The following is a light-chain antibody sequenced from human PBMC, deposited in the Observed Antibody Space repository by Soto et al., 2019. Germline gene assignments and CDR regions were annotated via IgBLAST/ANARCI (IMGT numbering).Light chain of an antibody. V-gene: IGKV3-15*01. CDR2: GAS. CDR3: QQYKNWPL. CDR1: HSVNSH. J-gene: IGKJ1*01. Sequence: EVVMTQSPATLSVSPGERVTLSCRTSHSVNSHVAWYQQKPGQAPRLLRYGASTRATGIPVRFSGSGFGTEFTLTISSLQSEDFAVYYCQQYKNWPLFGQGTKVDIK.